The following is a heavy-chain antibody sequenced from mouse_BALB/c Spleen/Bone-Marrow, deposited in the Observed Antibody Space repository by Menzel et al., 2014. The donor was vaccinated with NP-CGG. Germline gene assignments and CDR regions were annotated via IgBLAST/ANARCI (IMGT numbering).Heavy chain of an antibody. D-gene: IGHD2-4*01. V-gene: IGHV1S29*02. J-gene: IGHJ3*01. CDR3: ARSEGYDYDWFAY. CDR2: IYPYNGGT. Sequence: EVQLQESGPELVKPGASVKISCKASGYTFTDYNMHWVKQSHGKSLECIGYIYPYNGGTGYNQKFKSKATLTVDNSSSTAYMELRSLTSEDSAVYYCARSEGYDYDWFAYWGQGTLVTVSA. CDR1: GYTFTDYN.